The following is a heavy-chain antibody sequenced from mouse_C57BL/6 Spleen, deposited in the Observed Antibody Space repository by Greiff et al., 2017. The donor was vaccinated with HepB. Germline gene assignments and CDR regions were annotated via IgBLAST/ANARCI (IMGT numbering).Heavy chain of an antibody. J-gene: IGHJ1*03. CDR2: IRLKSDNYAT. CDR3: TRDYYGSSYWYFDV. CDR1: GFTFSNYW. D-gene: IGHD1-1*01. V-gene: IGHV6-3*01. Sequence: EVQRVESGGGLVQPGGSMKLSCVASGFTFSNYWMNWVRQSPEKGLEWVAQIRLKSDNYATHYAEAVKGRFTISRDYSKSSVYLQMNNLRAEDTGIYYCTRDYYGSSYWYFDVWGTGTTVTVSS.